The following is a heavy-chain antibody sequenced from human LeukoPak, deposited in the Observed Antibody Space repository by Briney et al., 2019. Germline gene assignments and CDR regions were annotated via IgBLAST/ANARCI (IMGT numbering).Heavy chain of an antibody. CDR3: ARDTRDSSGYYRYYFDY. J-gene: IGHJ4*02. CDR2: IIPILGIA. CDR1: GGTFSSYA. V-gene: IGHV1-69*04. Sequence: RASVEVSCKASGGTFSSYAISWVRQAPGQGLEWMGRIIPILGIANYAQKFQGRVTITADKSTSTAYMELSSLRSEDTAVYYCARDTRDSSGYYRYYFDYWGQGTLVTVSS. D-gene: IGHD3-22*01.